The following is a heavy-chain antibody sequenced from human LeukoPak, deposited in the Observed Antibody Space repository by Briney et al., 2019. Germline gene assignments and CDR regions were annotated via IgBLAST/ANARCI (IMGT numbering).Heavy chain of an antibody. CDR2: INAGNGNT. Sequence: GASVKVSCKASGYTFTNYAIHWVRQAPGQRLEWMAWINAGNGNTKYSQKFQGRVTITADESTSTAYMELSSLRSEDTAVYYCARDLYQAVAPDWGQGTLVTVSS. CDR1: GYTFTNYA. J-gene: IGHJ4*02. CDR3: ARDLYQAVAPD. D-gene: IGHD6-19*01. V-gene: IGHV1-3*01.